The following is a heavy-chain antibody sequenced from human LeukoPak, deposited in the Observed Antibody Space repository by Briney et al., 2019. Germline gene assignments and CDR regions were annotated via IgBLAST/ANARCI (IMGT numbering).Heavy chain of an antibody. Sequence: GGSLSLSCTASGFTFGDYAMSWVRQAPGKGLEWVGFIRSKAYGGTTEYAASVKGRFTISRDDSKSIAYLQMNSLKTEDTAVYYCTRSPSGWYNYWGQGTLVTVSS. CDR3: TRSPSGWYNY. V-gene: IGHV3-49*04. D-gene: IGHD6-19*01. J-gene: IGHJ4*02. CDR1: GFTFGDYA. CDR2: IRSKAYGGTT.